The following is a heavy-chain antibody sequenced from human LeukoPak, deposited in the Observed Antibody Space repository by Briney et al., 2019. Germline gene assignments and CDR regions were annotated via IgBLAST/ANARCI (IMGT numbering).Heavy chain of an antibody. J-gene: IGHJ5*02. V-gene: IGHV1-2*02. Sequence: GASVKVSCKASGYTFTGYYMHWVRQAPGQGLEWMGWINPNSGGTNYAQKFQGRVTMTRDTSISTAYMELSSLRSEDTAVYYCARGDCSSTSCYYRIEGWSDPWRQGTLVIVSS. CDR1: GYTFTGYY. CDR3: ARGDCSSTSCYYRIEGWSDP. CDR2: INPNSGGT. D-gene: IGHD2-2*01.